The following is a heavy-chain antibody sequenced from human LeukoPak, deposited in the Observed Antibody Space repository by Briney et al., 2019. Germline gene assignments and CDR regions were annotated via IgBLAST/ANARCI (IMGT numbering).Heavy chain of an antibody. Sequence: PGGSLRLSCAASGFTFSSYAMSWVRQAPGKGLEWVSAISGSGGSTYYADSVKGRFTISRDNSKNTLYLQMNSLRAEDTAVYYCAKGSIVVVPAARGYFDLWGRGTLVTVSS. CDR3: AKGSIVVVPAARGYFDL. J-gene: IGHJ2*01. CDR1: GFTFSSYA. V-gene: IGHV3-23*01. D-gene: IGHD2-2*01. CDR2: ISGSGGST.